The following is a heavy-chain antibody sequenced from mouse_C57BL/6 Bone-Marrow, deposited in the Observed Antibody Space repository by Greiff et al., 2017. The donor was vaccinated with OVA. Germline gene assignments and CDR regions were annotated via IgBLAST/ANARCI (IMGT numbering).Heavy chain of an antibody. CDR1: GFTFSSYA. Sequence: EVQVVESGGGLVKPGGSLKLSCAASGFTFSSYAMSWVRQTPEKRLEWVATISDGGSYTYYPDNVKGRFTISRDNAKNNLYLQMSHLKSEDTAMYYCARGRDYGYDGFAYWGQGTLVTVSA. D-gene: IGHD2-2*01. J-gene: IGHJ3*01. CDR2: ISDGGSYT. V-gene: IGHV5-4*01. CDR3: ARGRDYGYDGFAY.